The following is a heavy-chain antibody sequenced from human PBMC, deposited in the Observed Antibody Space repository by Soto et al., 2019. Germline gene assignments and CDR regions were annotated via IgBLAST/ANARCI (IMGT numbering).Heavy chain of an antibody. Sequence: SETLSLTCTVSGDSVSSDNYFWTWIRQPPGKGLEWIAYISYAGDTNYNPSLKSRVTISVEPSTNQFSLKLTSVTAADTAVYFCARTDWAGFDSWGLGTLVTVSS. J-gene: IGHJ4*02. CDR1: GDSVSSDNYF. V-gene: IGHV4-61*01. CDR2: ISYAGDT. CDR3: ARTDWAGFDS. D-gene: IGHD3-9*01.